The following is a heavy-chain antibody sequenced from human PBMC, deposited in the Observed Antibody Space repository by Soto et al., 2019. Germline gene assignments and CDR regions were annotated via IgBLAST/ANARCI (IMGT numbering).Heavy chain of an antibody. CDR2: MNPNSGNT. D-gene: IGHD1-20*01. CDR1: GYTFTSYD. J-gene: IGHJ6*02. CDR3: ARGGYNWNDDLIGMDV. Sequence: ASVKVSCKASGYTFTSYDINWVRQATGQGLEWMGWMNPNSGNTGYAQKFQGRVTMTRNTSISTAYMELSSLGSEDTAVYYCARGGYNWNDDLIGMDVWGQGTTVTVSS. V-gene: IGHV1-8*01.